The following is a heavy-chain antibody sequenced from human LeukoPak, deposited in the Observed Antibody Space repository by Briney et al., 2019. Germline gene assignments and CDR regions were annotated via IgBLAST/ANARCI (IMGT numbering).Heavy chain of an antibody. CDR1: GFTFSDYY. CDR3: ARVLGSSSYYYYYMDV. CDR2: ISSSGSTI. J-gene: IGHJ6*03. V-gene: IGHV3-11*04. Sequence: GGSLRLSCAASGFTFSDYYMSWIRQAPGKGLERVSYISSSGSTIYYADSVKGRFTISRDNAKNSLYLQMNSLRAEDTAVYYCARVLGSSSYYYYYMDVWGKGTTVTVSS. D-gene: IGHD1-26*01.